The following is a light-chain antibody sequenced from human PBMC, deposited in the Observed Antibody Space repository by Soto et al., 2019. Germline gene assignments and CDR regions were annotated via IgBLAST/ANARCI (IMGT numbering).Light chain of an antibody. J-gene: IGLJ1*01. CDR2: GVT. Sequence: QSALTQPASVSGSPGQSITISCTGTSSDVGGYNYVSWYQQHPGIAPKLLIYGVTNRPPGVSTRFSGSESGNTTSLTISGPQAEDEDEDHCSSYSNASNLPNLFGTGTKLTVL. CDR3: SSYSNASNLPNL. CDR1: SSDVGGYNY. V-gene: IGLV2-14*01.